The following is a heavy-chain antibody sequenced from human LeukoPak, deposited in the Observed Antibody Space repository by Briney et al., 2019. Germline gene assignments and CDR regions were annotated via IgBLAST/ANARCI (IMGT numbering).Heavy chain of an antibody. V-gene: IGHV3-7*01. CDR1: GFTISSYW. J-gene: IGHJ4*02. D-gene: IGHD1-14*01. CDR2: IRQDGGQT. CDR3: ARVGETGDFDY. Sequence: PGGSLRLSCAASGFTISSYWMSWVRQAPGKGLEWVANIRQDGGQTYYVDSVKGRFTISRDNAKNSLYLQVNSLRAEDTAVYYCARVGETGDFDYWGQGALVTVSS.